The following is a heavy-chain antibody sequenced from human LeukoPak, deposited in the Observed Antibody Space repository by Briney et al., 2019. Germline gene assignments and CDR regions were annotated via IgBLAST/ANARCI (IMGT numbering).Heavy chain of an antibody. V-gene: IGHV3-9*01. CDR3: ARDASPMLVADHYYYYYMDV. Sequence: SGGSLRLSCAASGFTFDDYAMHWVRQAPGKGLEWVSGISWNSGSIGYADSVKGRFTISRDNAKNSLYLQMNSLRAEDTAVYYCARDASPMLVADHYYYYYMDVWGKGTTVTISS. J-gene: IGHJ6*03. CDR1: GFTFDDYA. D-gene: IGHD5-12*01. CDR2: ISWNSGSI.